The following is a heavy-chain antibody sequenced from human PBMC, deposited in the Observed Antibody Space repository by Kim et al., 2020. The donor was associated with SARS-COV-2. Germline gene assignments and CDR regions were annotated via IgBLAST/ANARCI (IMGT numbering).Heavy chain of an antibody. J-gene: IGHJ5*02. CDR2: IKSKTDGGTT. D-gene: IGHD4-17*01. V-gene: IGHV3-15*01. CDR3: TTARGTVKPPAP. Sequence: GGSLRLSCAASGFTFSNAWMSWVRQAPGKGLEWVGRIKSKTDGGTTDYAAPVKGRFTISRDDSKNTLYLQMNSPKTEDTAVYYCTTARGTVKPPAPWGQGTLVTVSS. CDR1: GFTFSNAW.